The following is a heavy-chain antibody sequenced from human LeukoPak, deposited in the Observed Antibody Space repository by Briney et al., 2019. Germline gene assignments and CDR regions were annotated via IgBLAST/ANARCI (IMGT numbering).Heavy chain of an antibody. D-gene: IGHD3-22*01. V-gene: IGHV1-3*01. CDR3: ARDVGVYYDSSGYGY. CDR2: INAGNGNT. CDR1: GYTFTSYA. Sequence: ASVKVSCKASGYTFTSYAMHWVRQAPGQRLEWMGWINAGNGNTKYSQKFQGRVTITRDTSASTAYMELSSLRSEDTAVYYCARDVGVYYDSSGYGYWGQGTLVTVSS. J-gene: IGHJ4*02.